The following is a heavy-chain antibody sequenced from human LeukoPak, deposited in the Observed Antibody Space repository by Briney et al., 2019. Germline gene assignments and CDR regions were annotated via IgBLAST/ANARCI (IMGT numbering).Heavy chain of an antibody. D-gene: IGHD3-22*01. J-gene: IGHJ4*02. V-gene: IGHV3-15*01. CDR2: IKSKTDGGKT. CDR1: GCTFRNAW. Sequence: GGSLRLSCAASGCTFRNAWMTWVRQAPGQGLEWVGRIKSKTDGGKTDYAAPVKVRFTISRDDSKNTLYLQMNSLKTEDTALYYCTTTYNYDSSRSIVHYWGQGTLVTVSS. CDR3: TTTYNYDSSRSIVHY.